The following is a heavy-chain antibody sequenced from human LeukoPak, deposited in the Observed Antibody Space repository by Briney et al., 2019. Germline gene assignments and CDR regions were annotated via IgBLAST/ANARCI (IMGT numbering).Heavy chain of an antibody. CDR1: GFTFSSYW. CDR2: IKQDGSEK. CDR3: ARGSYPMRKYYYYYMDV. D-gene: IGHD2-15*01. Sequence: GGSLRLSCAASGFTFSSYWMSWVRQAPGKGLEWVANIKQDGSEKYYVDSVKGRFTISRDNAKNSLYLQMNSLRAEDTAVYYCARGSYPMRKYYYYYMDVWGKGTTVTVSS. V-gene: IGHV3-7*01. J-gene: IGHJ6*03.